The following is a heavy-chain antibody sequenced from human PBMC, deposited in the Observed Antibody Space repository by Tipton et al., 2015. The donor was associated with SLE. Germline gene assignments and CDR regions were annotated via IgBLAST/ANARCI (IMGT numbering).Heavy chain of an antibody. D-gene: IGHD2-2*01. Sequence: SLRLSCAASGLTFSDYYMSWIRQAPGKGLEWVSYISSSSSYTNYADSVKGRFTISRDNAKNSLYLQMNSLRAEDTAVYYCARKGYCSSTSCLGYFDLWGRGTLVTVSS. V-gene: IGHV3-11*06. CDR2: ISSSSSYT. CDR1: GLTFSDYY. J-gene: IGHJ2*01. CDR3: ARKGYCSSTSCLGYFDL.